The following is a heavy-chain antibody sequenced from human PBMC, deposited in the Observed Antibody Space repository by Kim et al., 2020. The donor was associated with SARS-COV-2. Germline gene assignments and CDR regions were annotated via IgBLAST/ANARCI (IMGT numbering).Heavy chain of an antibody. D-gene: IGHD6-25*01. J-gene: IGHJ4*02. CDR3: TRGRSPAAGVFDY. V-gene: IGHV6-1*01. Sequence: EYTGSMQSRLTITSDTSKNEFSLQLNSVTPDDTAVYYCTRGRSPAAGVFDYWGQGTLVTVSS.